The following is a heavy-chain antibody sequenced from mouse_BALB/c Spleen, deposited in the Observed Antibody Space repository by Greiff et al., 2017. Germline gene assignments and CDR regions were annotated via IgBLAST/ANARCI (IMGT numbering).Heavy chain of an antibody. D-gene: IGHD2-3*01. Sequence: EVKLVESGGGLVKPGGSLKLSCAASGFTFSSYAMSWVRQTPEKRLEWVASISSGGSTYYPDSVKGRFTISRENARNILYLQMSSLRSEDTAMYYCARVDDGYYWFAYWGQGTLVTVSA. CDR2: ISSGGST. J-gene: IGHJ3*01. CDR3: ARVDDGYYWFAY. V-gene: IGHV5-6-5*01. CDR1: GFTFSSYA.